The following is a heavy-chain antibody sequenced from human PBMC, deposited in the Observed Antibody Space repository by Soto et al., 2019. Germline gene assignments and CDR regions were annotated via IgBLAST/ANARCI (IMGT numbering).Heavy chain of an antibody. D-gene: IGHD3-16*02. CDR1: GVTVSSDAYY. CDR3: ARYRFSGNKWSKSDY. V-gene: IGHV4-31*03. Sequence: PSEPLSLTCTVSGVTVSSDAYYWSWIRQHPGKGLEWIGNIYHTGSTYYSPSLKSRVVISLDTSNNQFSLTLTSVTAADTAVYYCARYRFSGNKWSKSDYWGRGTLVTVSS. CDR2: IYHTGST. J-gene: IGHJ4*02.